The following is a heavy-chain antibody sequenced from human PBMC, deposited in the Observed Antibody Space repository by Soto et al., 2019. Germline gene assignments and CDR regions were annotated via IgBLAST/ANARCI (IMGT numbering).Heavy chain of an antibody. V-gene: IGHV4-34*01. CDR2: INHSGST. D-gene: IGHD3-10*01. CDR1: GGSFSGYY. CDR3: ARVGPTHYYGSGRRRYYYYGMDV. Sequence: PSETLSLTCAVYGGSFSGYYWSWIRQPPGKGLEWIGEINHSGSTNYNPSLKSRVTISVDTSKNQFSLKLSSVTAADTAVYYCARVGPTHYYGSGRRRYYYYGMDVWGQGTTVTVSS. J-gene: IGHJ6*02.